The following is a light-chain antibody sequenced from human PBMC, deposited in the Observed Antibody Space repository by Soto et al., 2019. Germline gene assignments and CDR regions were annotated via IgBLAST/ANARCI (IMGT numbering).Light chain of an antibody. CDR2: AAS. V-gene: IGKV3-20*01. Sequence: EVVLTQSPGTLSLSPGERATLYCRASQSVSSSSLAWYQQRPSQAPRLLIYAASTRATGIPDRFSGGGSGTDFNLTISRLEPEDFAVYYCQQSGTSPRFTFGPGTKVDVK. CDR3: QQSGTSPRFT. CDR1: QSVSSSS. J-gene: IGKJ3*01.